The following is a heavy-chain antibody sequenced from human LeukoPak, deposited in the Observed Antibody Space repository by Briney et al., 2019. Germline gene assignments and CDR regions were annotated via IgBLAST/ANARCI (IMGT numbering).Heavy chain of an antibody. CDR3: ARGGGWAPRGFDY. J-gene: IGHJ4*02. D-gene: IGHD6-19*01. CDR2: FYTSGNI. Sequence: SETLSLTCTVSGGSMSSGIYYWTWIRQPAGKGLEWIGRFYTSGNIIYNPSLKSRVTISVDKSKNQFSLKLSSVTAADTAVYYCARGGGWAPRGFDYWGQGTLVTVSS. CDR1: GGSMSSGIYY. V-gene: IGHV4-61*02.